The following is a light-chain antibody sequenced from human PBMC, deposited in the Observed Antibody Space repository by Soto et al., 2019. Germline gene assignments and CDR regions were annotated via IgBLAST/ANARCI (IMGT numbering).Light chain of an antibody. CDR1: QSVSSSY. CDR2: VAS. Sequence: EFVLSKSPGTLPLYPGERDTLSCRASQSVSSSYLAWYQQKPGQAPRLLIYVASSRATGIPDRFSGSGSGTDFTLTISRLEPEDFAVYYCQRYGSSPITFGEGTRLEIK. V-gene: IGKV3-20*01. CDR3: QRYGSSPIT. J-gene: IGKJ5*01.